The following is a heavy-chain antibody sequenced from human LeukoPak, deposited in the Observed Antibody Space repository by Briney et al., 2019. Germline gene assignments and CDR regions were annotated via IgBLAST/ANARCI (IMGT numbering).Heavy chain of an antibody. D-gene: IGHD5-24*01. Sequence: NPSETLTLTCAVSGYSISSGYYWGWIRQPPGKGLEWIGSIYHSGSTYYNPSLKSRVTISVDTSKNQFSLKLSSVTAADTAVYYCARRGDGGYNSGFDYWGQGTLVTVSS. J-gene: IGHJ4*02. CDR3: ARRGDGGYNSGFDY. V-gene: IGHV4-38-2*01. CDR2: IYHSGST. CDR1: GYSISSGYY.